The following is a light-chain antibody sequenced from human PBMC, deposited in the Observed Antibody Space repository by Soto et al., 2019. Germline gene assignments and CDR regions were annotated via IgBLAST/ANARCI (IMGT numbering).Light chain of an antibody. CDR1: QSVAGAY. CDR2: EAS. J-gene: IGKJ5*01. CDR3: QQHGSSPIT. Sequence: DIVMTQSPGTLSLSPGDRATLSCRASQSVAGAYVAWYQQRPVQAPRLLISEASSRATGIPDRFSGSGSGTDFTLTIDRLEPEDFAMYYCQQHGSSPITFGQGTRLDIK. V-gene: IGKV3-20*01.